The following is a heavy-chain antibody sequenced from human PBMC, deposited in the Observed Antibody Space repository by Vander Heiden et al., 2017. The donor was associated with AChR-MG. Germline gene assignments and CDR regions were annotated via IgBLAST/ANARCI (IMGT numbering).Heavy chain of an antibody. V-gene: IGHV3-30-3*01. CDR3: ARDYKSYGMDV. CDR2: ISYDGSNK. CDR1: GFTFSSYA. D-gene: IGHD3-10*01. J-gene: IGHJ6*02. Sequence: QVQLVESGGGVVQPGRSLRLSGAASGFTFSSYAMHWVRQAPGKGLEWVAVISYDGSNKYYADSVKGRFTISRDNSKNTLYLQMNSLRAEDTAVYYCARDYKSYGMDVWGQGTTVTVSS.